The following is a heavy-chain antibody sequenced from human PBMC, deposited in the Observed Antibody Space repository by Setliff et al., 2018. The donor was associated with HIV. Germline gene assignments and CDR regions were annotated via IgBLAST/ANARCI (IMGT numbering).Heavy chain of an antibody. CDR2: FDPEDGET. CDR3: AIDMVGGWLRPMPDF. J-gene: IGHJ4*02. Sequence: ASVKVSCKVSGFTPREVSMHWVRQAPAKGLEWMGYFDPEDGETVYALKFQGRVTMTEDTSTDTAYMELSGLRSEDTAVYYCAIDMVGGWLRPMPDFWGPGTLVTVSS. V-gene: IGHV1-24*01. D-gene: IGHD2-2*01. CDR1: GFTPREVS.